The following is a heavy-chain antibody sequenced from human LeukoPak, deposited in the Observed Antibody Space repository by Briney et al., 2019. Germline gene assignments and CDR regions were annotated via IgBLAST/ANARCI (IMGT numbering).Heavy chain of an antibody. CDR3: ARATIVVVPAATITDSRYGMDV. Sequence: SETLSLTCAVYGGSFSGYYWSWIRQPPGKGLEWIGEINHSGSTNYNPSLKSRVTISVDTSKNQFSLKLSSVTAAGTAVYYCARATIVVVPAATITDSRYGMDVWGQGTTVTVSS. J-gene: IGHJ6*02. CDR1: GGSFSGYY. D-gene: IGHD2-2*01. CDR2: INHSGST. V-gene: IGHV4-34*01.